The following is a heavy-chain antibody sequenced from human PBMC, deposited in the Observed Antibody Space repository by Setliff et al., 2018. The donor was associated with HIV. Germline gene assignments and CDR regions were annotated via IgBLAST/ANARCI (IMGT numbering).Heavy chain of an antibody. CDR3: ARDGERYNFDI. J-gene: IGHJ3*02. V-gene: IGHV1-18*01. Sequence: GASVKVSCKASGYTFTSYGISWVRQAPGQGLEWMGWISAYNGNTNYAQKLQGRATMTTDTSTSTVYMHLSSLRSDDTAVYYCARDGERYNFDIWGQGTMVTVSS. CDR2: ISAYNGNT. D-gene: IGHD2-21*01. CDR1: GYTFTSYG.